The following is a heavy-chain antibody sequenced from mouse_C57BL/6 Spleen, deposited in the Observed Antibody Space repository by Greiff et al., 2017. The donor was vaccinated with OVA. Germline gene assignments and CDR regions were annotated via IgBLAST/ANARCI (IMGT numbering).Heavy chain of an antibody. D-gene: IGHD2-4*01. Sequence: EVKLVESGEGLVKPGGSLKLSCAASGFTFSSYAMSWVRQTPEKRLEWVAYISSGGDYIYYADTVKGRFTISRDNARNTLYLQMSSLKSEDTAMYYCTRDKGYYDYDGFAYWGQGTLVTVSA. CDR1: GFTFSSYA. CDR3: TRDKGYYDYDGFAY. V-gene: IGHV5-9-1*02. J-gene: IGHJ3*01. CDR2: ISSGGDYI.